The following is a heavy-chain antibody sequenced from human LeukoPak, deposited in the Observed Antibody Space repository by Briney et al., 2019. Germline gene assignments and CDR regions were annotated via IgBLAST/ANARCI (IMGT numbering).Heavy chain of an antibody. CDR3: AKEGLAFDY. V-gene: IGHV1-2*02. Sequence: GASVKVSCKASGYTFTGHYMHWVRQVPGQGPEWMGWINPNSGGTRYAQKFQSRVTMTRDTSISTAYMELSRLRSDDTAVYYCAKEGLAFDYWGQGTLVTVSS. J-gene: IGHJ4*02. CDR1: GYTFTGHY. CDR2: INPNSGGT. D-gene: IGHD5-12*01.